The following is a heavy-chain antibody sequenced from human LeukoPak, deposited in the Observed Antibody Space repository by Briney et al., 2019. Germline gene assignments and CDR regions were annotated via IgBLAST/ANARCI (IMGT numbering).Heavy chain of an antibody. J-gene: IGHJ4*02. Sequence: ASVKVSCKASGYTFTSYYMLWVRQAPGQGLEWMGVINPSGGGTSYAQKFQGRVTMTRDTSTSTVYMELSSLRSEDTAVYYCARDGYYYDSSGYYYFDYWGQGTLVTVSS. D-gene: IGHD3-22*01. V-gene: IGHV1-46*01. CDR1: GYTFTSYY. CDR3: ARDGYYYDSSGYYYFDY. CDR2: INPSGGGT.